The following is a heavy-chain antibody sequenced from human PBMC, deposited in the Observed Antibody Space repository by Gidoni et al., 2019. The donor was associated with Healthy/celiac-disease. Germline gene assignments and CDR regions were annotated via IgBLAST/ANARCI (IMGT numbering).Heavy chain of an antibody. D-gene: IGHD3-22*01. V-gene: IGHV3-48*01. J-gene: IGHJ6*02. Sequence: EVQLVESGGGLVQPGGSLRLSCAASGFTFSSYSMNWVRQAPGKGLEWVSYISSSSSTRYYADSVKGRFTISRDNAKNSLYLQMNSLRAEDTAVYYCARRKGYDSSGYYGFHYYYYGMDVWGQGTTVTVSS. CDR2: ISSSSSTR. CDR1: GFTFSSYS. CDR3: ARRKGYDSSGYYGFHYYYYGMDV.